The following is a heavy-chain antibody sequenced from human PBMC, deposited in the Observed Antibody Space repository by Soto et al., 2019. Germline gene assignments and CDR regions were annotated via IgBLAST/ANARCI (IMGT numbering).Heavy chain of an antibody. CDR2: IKQDGSEK. D-gene: IGHD4-17*01. Sequence: EVQLVESGGGLVQPGGSLRLSCAASGFTFGNYWMRWVRQAPGKGLEWVANIKQDGSEKYYVDSVKGRFTISRDDAQNSLYLQMNSLRAEDTAVYYGARHGDYVSRDVLGNGTTVTVSS. CDR3: ARHGDYVSRDV. J-gene: IGHJ6*04. V-gene: IGHV3-7*01. CDR1: GFTFGNYW.